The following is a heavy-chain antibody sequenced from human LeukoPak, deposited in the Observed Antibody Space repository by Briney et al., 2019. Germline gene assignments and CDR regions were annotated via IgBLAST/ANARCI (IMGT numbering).Heavy chain of an antibody. V-gene: IGHV3-74*01. D-gene: IGHD3-10*01. CDR2: INSDGSST. Sequence: GGSLRLSCAASGFTFSSYWMHWDRQAPGKGLVWVSRINSDGSSTSYADSVKGRFTISRDNAKNTLYLQMNSLRAEDTAVYYCARSSKFYYYMDVWGKGTTVAISS. J-gene: IGHJ6*03. CDR1: GFTFSSYW. CDR3: ARSSKFYYYMDV.